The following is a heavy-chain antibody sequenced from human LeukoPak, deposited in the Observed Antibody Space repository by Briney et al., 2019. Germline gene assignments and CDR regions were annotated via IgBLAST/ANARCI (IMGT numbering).Heavy chain of an antibody. Sequence: SETLSLTCTVSGGSISSSSYYWGWIRQPPGKGLEWIGSIYYSGSTYYNPSLKSRVTISVDTSKNQFSLKLSSVTAADTAVYYCARGGRVTSPNWFDPWGQGTLVTVSS. CDR3: ARGGRVTSPNWFDP. D-gene: IGHD4-17*01. J-gene: IGHJ5*02. V-gene: IGHV4-39*01. CDR1: GGSISSSSYY. CDR2: IYYSGST.